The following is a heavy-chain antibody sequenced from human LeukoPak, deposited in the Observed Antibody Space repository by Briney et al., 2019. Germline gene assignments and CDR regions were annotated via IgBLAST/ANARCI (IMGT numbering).Heavy chain of an antibody. V-gene: IGHV4-59*08. CDR3: ARHTGSGYYDY. D-gene: IGHD3-22*01. J-gene: IGHJ4*02. Sequence: SETLSLTCTVSGGPISSYYWSWIRQPPEKGLEWIGYISYIGSANYNPSLKSRVTISVDTSKNQFSLKLSSVTAADTAVYYCARHTGSGYYDYWGQGTLVTVSS. CDR1: GGPISSYY. CDR2: ISYIGSA.